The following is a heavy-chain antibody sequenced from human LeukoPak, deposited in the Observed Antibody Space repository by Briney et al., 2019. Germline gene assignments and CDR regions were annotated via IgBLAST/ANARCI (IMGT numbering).Heavy chain of an antibody. J-gene: IGHJ4*02. CDR1: GCTFSSYS. V-gene: IGHV3-48*04. CDR3: AREGDFWSGYYTGIFDY. Sequence: PGGSLRLSCAASGCTFSSYSMNWVRQAPGKGLEWVSYISSSSSTIYYADSVKGRFTISRDNAKNSLYLQMNSLRAEDTAVYYCAREGDFWSGYYTGIFDYWGQGTLVTVSS. CDR2: ISSSSSTI. D-gene: IGHD3-3*01.